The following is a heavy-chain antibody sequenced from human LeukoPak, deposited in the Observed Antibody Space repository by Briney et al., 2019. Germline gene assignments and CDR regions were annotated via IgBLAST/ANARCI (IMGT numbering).Heavy chain of an antibody. J-gene: IGHJ4*02. CDR2: IYYSGST. D-gene: IGHD3-3*01. CDR1: GGSISSGGYY. Sequence: SETLSLTCTVSGGSISSGGYYWSWIRQHPGKGLEWIGYIYYSGSTYYNPSLKSRVTISVDTSKNQFSLNLSSVTAADTAVYYCARVSWGIFGVVMGPDYWGQGTLVTVSS. V-gene: IGHV4-31*03. CDR3: ARVSWGIFGVVMGPDY.